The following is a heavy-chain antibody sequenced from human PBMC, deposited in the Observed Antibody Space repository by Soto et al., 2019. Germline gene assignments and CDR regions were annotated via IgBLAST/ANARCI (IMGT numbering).Heavy chain of an antibody. V-gene: IGHV3-30-3*01. CDR1: GFTFSSYA. Sequence: PGGSLRLSCAASGFTFSSYAMHWVRQAPGKGLEWVAVISYDGSNKYYADSVKGRFTISRDNSKNTLYLQMNSLRAEDTAVYYCARDRGYYYDSSGSYYFDYWGQGTLVTVSS. D-gene: IGHD3-22*01. J-gene: IGHJ4*02. CDR3: ARDRGYYYDSSGSYYFDY. CDR2: ISYDGSNK.